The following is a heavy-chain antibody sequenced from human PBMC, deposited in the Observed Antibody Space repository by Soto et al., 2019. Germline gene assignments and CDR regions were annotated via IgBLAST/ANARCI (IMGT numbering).Heavy chain of an antibody. V-gene: IGHV1-69*01. CDR3: ARGQRDIVVVTTRPSYYYSGMDV. J-gene: IGHJ6*02. CDR2: IIPIFGTA. Sequence: KVSFKPAAGTFRSYAISGVRQDPGQGLEWLGGIIPIFGTANYAQKFQGRVTITADESTSTAYMELSSLRSEDTAVYYCARGQRDIVVVTTRPSYYYSGMDVWGQGTKVTVSS. CDR1: AGTFRSYA. D-gene: IGHD2-21*02.